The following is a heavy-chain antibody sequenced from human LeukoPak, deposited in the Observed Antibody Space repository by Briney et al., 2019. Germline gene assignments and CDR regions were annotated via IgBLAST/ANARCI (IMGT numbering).Heavy chain of an antibody. J-gene: IGHJ4*02. CDR2: INPNSGGT. CDR1: GYTFTGYY. CDR3: ARTYYDSSGYYDTYYFVY. D-gene: IGHD3-22*01. Sequence: ASVKVSCKASGYTFTGYYMHWVRQAPGQGLEWMGWINPNSGGTNYAQKFQGRVTMTRDTSISTAYMELSRLRSDDTAVYYCARTYYDSSGYYDTYYFVYWGQGTLVTVSS. V-gene: IGHV1-2*02.